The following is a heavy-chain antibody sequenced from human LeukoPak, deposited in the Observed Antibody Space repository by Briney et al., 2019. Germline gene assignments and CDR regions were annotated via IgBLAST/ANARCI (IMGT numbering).Heavy chain of an antibody. D-gene: IGHD5-18*01. V-gene: IGHV5-51*01. CDR2: IYPGDSDT. CDR3: ARQSRSYGYDFDY. J-gene: IGHJ4*02. Sequence: GESLKISCKGSGYSFTSYWIGWVRQMPGKGLEWMGIIYPGDSDTRYSPSFQGQVTISADKSISTAYLQWSSLEASDTAMYYCARQSRSYGYDFDYWGQGTLVTVSS. CDR1: GYSFTSYW.